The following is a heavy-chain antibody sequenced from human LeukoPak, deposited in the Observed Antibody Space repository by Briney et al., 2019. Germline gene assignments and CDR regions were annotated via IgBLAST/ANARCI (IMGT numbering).Heavy chain of an antibody. Sequence: ASVKVSCKASGYTFTAYYMHWVRQAPGQGLEWMGWINTNTGNPTYAQGFTGRFVFSLDTSVSTAYLQISSLKAEDTVVYYCARGFWGSPFDYWGQGTLVTVSS. V-gene: IGHV7-4-1*02. CDR1: GYTFTAYY. J-gene: IGHJ4*02. CDR2: INTNTGNP. D-gene: IGHD3-16*01. CDR3: ARGFWGSPFDY.